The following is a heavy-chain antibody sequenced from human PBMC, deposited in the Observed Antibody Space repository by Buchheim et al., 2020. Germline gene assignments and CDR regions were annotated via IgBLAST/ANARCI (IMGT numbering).Heavy chain of an antibody. CDR2: ISYDGSNK. CDR3: AKAPWSGWAVLFDY. V-gene: IGHV3-30*18. D-gene: IGHD6-19*01. J-gene: IGHJ4*02. Sequence: QVQLVESGGGVVQPGRSLRLSCAASGFTFSSYGMHWVRQAPGKGLEWVAVISYDGSNKYYADSVKGRFTISRDNSKNTLYLQMNSLRAEDTAVYYCAKAPWSGWAVLFDYWGQGTL. CDR1: GFTFSSYG.